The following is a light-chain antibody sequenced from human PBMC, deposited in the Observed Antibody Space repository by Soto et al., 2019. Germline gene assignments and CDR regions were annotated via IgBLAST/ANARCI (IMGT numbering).Light chain of an antibody. CDR3: QQYNNWPPWT. CDR1: QSVSSSY. CDR2: DAS. V-gene: IGKV3-20*01. Sequence: EIVLTQSPGTLSLSPGERATLSCRASQSVSSSYLAWYQQKPGQAPRLLIYDASKRATGIPDRFSGSGSGTEFTLTISSLQSEDFAVYYCQQYNNWPPWTFGQGTKVDIK. J-gene: IGKJ1*01.